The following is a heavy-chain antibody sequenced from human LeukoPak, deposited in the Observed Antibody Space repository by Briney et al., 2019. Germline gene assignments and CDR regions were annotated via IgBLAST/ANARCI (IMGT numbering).Heavy chain of an antibody. CDR2: ISGGGGST. Sequence: PGGSLRLSCAASGFIFNNYAMSWVRLAPGKGLEWVAFISGGGGSTYYADSVKGRFTISRDNSRNTLYLQMNSLRAEDTAVYYCAKEPTTMVRGYYDYWGQGTLVTVSS. J-gene: IGHJ4*02. CDR1: GFIFNNYA. CDR3: AKEPTTMVRGYYDY. D-gene: IGHD3-10*01. V-gene: IGHV3-23*01.